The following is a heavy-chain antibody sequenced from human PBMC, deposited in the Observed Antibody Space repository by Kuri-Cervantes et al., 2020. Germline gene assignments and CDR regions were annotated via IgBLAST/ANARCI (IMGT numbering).Heavy chain of an antibody. CDR3: ARVSVIETGFWSGYYNWFDP. D-gene: IGHD3-3*01. J-gene: IGHJ5*02. CDR2: IYHSGST. CDR1: GGSISSSNW. V-gene: IGHV4-4*02. Sequence: SETLSLTCAVSGGSISSSNWWSWVRQPPGKGLEWIGEIYHSGSTNYNPSLKSRVTISVDKSKNQFSLKLSSVTAADTAVYYCARVSVIETGFWSGYYNWFDPWGQGTLVTVSS.